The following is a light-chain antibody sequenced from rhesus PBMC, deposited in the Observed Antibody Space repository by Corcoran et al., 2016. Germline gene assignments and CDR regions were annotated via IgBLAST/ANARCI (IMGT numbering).Light chain of an antibody. V-gene: IGKV1-28*02. CDR1: QGISSY. CDR3: LQLNSYPLT. CDR2: DAS. J-gene: IGKJ4*01. Sequence: DIQMTQSPSSLSASVGDTVTITCRASQGISSYSNWFQQKPGKALKLLIYDASNLESGVPSRFSGRGSGTNFTLPIRSLQPGDFATYCCLQLNSYPLTFGGRAKVEVK.